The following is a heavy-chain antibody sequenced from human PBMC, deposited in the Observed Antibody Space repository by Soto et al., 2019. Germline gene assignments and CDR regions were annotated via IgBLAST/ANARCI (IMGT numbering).Heavy chain of an antibody. Sequence: EVQLVESGGGLIQPGGSLRVSCAASGFTVSSNYMSWVRQAPGKGLEWVSVIYSGGSTYYADSVKGRFTISRDNSKNMLYLQMNSLRAEDTAVYYCARDRVESGYPEYFQHWGQGTLVTVSS. J-gene: IGHJ1*01. CDR3: ARDRVESGYPEYFQH. CDR1: GFTVSSNY. V-gene: IGHV3-53*01. D-gene: IGHD3-22*01. CDR2: IYSGGST.